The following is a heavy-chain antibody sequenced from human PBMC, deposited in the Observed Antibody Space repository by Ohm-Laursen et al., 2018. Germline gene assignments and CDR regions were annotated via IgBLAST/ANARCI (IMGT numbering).Heavy chain of an antibody. D-gene: IGHD3-22*01. CDR1: GFTFDDYA. Sequence: SSLRLSCTASGFTFDDYAMHWVRQAPGKGLEWVSGISWNSGSIGYADSVKGRFTISRDNAKNSLYLQMNSLRAEDTALYYCAKDFYDSSGYLAFDIWGQGTMVTVSS. J-gene: IGHJ3*02. CDR3: AKDFYDSSGYLAFDI. V-gene: IGHV3-9*01. CDR2: ISWNSGSI.